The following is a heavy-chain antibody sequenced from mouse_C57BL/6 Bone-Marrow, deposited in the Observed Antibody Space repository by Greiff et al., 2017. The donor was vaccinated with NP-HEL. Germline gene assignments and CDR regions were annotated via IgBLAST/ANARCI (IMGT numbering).Heavy chain of an antibody. CDR2: IYPGSGSN. CDR3: LYSNYAGGYYAMDY. J-gene: IGHJ4*01. Sequence: QVQLQQPGAELVKPGASVKMSCKASGYTFTSYWITWVKQRPGQGLEWIGDIYPGSGSNNYNEKFKSKATLTVDTSSSTAYMQLSSLTSEDSAVYYCLYSNYAGGYYAMDYWGQGTSVTVSS. D-gene: IGHD2-5*01. V-gene: IGHV1-55*01. CDR1: GYTFTSYW.